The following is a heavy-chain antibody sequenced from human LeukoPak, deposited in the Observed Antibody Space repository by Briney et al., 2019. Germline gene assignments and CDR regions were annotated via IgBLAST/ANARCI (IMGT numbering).Heavy chain of an antibody. V-gene: IGHV3-23*01. CDR1: GFTFSSYA. Sequence: GGSLRLSCAASGFTFSSYAMSWVRQAPGKGLEWVSSISGSGGSTHYADSVKGRFTISRDSPKNTLYLQMNSLRAEDTAVYYCARADGSYYEDPNYYYYYMDVWGKGTTVTVSS. CDR2: ISGSGGST. CDR3: ARADGSYYEDPNYYYYYMDV. D-gene: IGHD1-26*01. J-gene: IGHJ6*03.